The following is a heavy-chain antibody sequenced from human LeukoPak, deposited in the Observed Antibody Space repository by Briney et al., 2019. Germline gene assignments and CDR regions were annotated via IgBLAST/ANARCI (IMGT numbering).Heavy chain of an antibody. J-gene: IGHJ4*02. CDR1: GFTFSSYA. V-gene: IGHV3-23*01. CDR3: ARHLGYSYGPDY. D-gene: IGHD5-18*01. Sequence: GGSLRLSCAASGFTFSSYAMSWVRQAPGKGPEWVSAVSSSGDSTYYADSVKGRFTISRDNSKNTLYLQMNSLRAEDTAVYYCARHLGYSYGPDYWGQGTLVTVSS. CDR2: VSSSGDST.